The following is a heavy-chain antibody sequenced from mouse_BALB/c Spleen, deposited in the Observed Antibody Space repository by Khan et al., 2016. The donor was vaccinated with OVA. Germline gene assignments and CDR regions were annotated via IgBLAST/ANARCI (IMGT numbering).Heavy chain of an antibody. D-gene: IGHD1-1*01. J-gene: IGHJ2*01. CDR3: ARNKKIGATYFDY. CDR1: GYTFTSYW. Sequence: QVQLQQSGAELVKAGASVKMSCKASGYTFTSYWMHWVKQRLGQGLEWFAETNPTNGRTYYNEKFKSKATLTVDKSSSTAYMLLSVPTGEDSAGYDCARNKKIGATYFDYWGQGTTLTGSS. V-gene: IGHV1S81*02. CDR2: TNPTNGRT.